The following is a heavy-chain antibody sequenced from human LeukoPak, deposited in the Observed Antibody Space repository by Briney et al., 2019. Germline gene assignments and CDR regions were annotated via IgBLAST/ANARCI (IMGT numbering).Heavy chain of an antibody. V-gene: IGHV4-39*01. CDR2: FYYSGST. CDR1: GGSINGRPYS. D-gene: IGHD6-13*01. CDR3: ARLVVSSWYHEVLLGRDY. Sequence: SETLSLTCTVSGGSINGRPYSWGWIRQPPGKGLEWLGSFYYSGSTYYKPSLKSRVTISVDTSKNQFSLKLSSVTAADTAVYYCARLVVSSWYHEVLLGRDYWGQGTLVTVSS. J-gene: IGHJ4*02.